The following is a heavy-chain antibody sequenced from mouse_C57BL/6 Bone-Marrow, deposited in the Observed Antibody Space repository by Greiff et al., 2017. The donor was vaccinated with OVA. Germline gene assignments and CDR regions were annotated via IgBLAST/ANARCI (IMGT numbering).Heavy chain of an antibody. CDR3: ARRGDYYGSFDY. D-gene: IGHD1-1*01. J-gene: IGHJ2*01. Sequence: QVQLQQPGAELVKPGASVKLSCKASGYTFTSYWMHWVKQRPGRGLEWIGRIDPYSGGTKSNEKFKSKATLTVDKPSSTAYMQLSSLTSEDSAVYYCARRGDYYGSFDYWGQGTTLTVSS. CDR1: GYTFTSYW. CDR2: IDPYSGGT. V-gene: IGHV1-72*01.